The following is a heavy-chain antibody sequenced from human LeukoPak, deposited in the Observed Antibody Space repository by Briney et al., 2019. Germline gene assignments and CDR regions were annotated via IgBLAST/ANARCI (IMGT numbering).Heavy chain of an antibody. CDR2: TYYRSKWYN. J-gene: IGHJ6*02. D-gene: IGHD3-22*01. V-gene: IGHV6-1*01. CDR1: GDSVSSNSAA. CDR3: ARDRGWYDSSGYYYDYYYYGMDV. Sequence: SQTLSLTCAISGDSVSSNSAAWNWIRQSPSRGLEWLGRTYYRSKWYNDYAVSVKSRITINPDTSKNQFSLQLNSVTPEDTAVYYCARDRGWYDSSGYYYDYYYYGMDVWGQGTTVTVSS.